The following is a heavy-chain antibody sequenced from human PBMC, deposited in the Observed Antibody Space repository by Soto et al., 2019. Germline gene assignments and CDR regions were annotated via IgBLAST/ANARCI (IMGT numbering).Heavy chain of an antibody. CDR1: GYTITSYH. CDR3: ARGRDSSGSPFDY. J-gene: IGHJ4*02. V-gene: IGHV1-46*01. Sequence: ALVKVSCKASGYTITSYHMHWGRQTPGQGLEWMGIINPSGGSTSYAQKFQGRVTMTRDTSTITVYMELSSLRSEDTAVYYCARGRDSSGSPFDYWGQGTLVTVSS. D-gene: IGHD3-22*01. CDR2: INPSGGST.